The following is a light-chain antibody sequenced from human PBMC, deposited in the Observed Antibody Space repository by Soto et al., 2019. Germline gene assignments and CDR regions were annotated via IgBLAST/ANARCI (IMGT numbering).Light chain of an antibody. J-gene: IGKJ4*01. CDR1: QSVSSN. V-gene: IGKV3-15*01. CDR2: GAS. CDR3: QQYNNWPPAT. Sequence: EIVMTQSPATLSVSPGERATLSCRASQSVSSNLAWYQQKPGQAPRLLIYGASTRATGIPARFSGSGSGTEFTLTISSLQSEDFAVYYGQQYNNWPPATFGGGTKVDNK.